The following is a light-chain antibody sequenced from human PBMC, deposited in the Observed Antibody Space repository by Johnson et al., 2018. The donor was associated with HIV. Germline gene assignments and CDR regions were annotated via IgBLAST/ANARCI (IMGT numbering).Light chain of an antibody. J-gene: IGLJ1*01. Sequence: VLTQPPSVSAAPGQKVTISCSGSSSNIGHNYVSWYQQLPGTAPKLIIYDNNKRPSGIPDRFSGSKSGTSATLRITGLPTADEADYYCGTWDSSLSAGFYVFGTGAKVTVL. V-gene: IGLV1-51*01. CDR2: DNN. CDR1: SSNIGHNY. CDR3: GTWDSSLSAGFYV.